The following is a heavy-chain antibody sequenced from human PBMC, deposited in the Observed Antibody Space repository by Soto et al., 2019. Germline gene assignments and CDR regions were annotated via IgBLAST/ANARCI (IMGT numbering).Heavy chain of an antibody. Sequence: GESLKISCKGSGYSFTSYWIAWVRQIPGKGLEWMGIIYPGDSDTRYSPSFQGQVTISADKSITTAYLQWSSLKASDTAMYYCASQYYYDTSGYIDAFDIWGQGTMVTVSS. J-gene: IGHJ3*02. V-gene: IGHV5-51*01. CDR2: IYPGDSDT. CDR1: GYSFTSYW. CDR3: ASQYYYDTSGYIDAFDI. D-gene: IGHD3-22*01.